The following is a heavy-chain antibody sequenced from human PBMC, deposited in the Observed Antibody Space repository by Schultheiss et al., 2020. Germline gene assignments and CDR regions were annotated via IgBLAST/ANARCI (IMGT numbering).Heavy chain of an antibody. CDR3: ARDPRRGDYVVDY. D-gene: IGHD4-17*01. CDR2: ISYDGNNK. Sequence: GGSLRLSCAASGFTFDDYTMHWVRQAPGKGLEWVAVISYDGNNKYYADSVKGRFTISRDNSKNTLYLQMNSLRAEDTAVYYCARDPRRGDYVVDYWGQGTLVTVSS. J-gene: IGHJ4*02. CDR1: GFTFDDYT. V-gene: IGHV3-30*04.